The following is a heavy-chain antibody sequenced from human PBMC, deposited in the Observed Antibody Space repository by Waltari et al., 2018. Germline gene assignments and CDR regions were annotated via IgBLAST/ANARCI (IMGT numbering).Heavy chain of an antibody. CDR2: INHSGST. CDR3: ARERSSWSFYYMDV. Sequence: QVQLQQWGAGLLKPSETLSLTCAVYGGSFSGYYWSWIRQPPGKGLEWIGEINHSGSTNYNPSLKSRVTISVDTSKNQFSLKLSSVTAADTAVYYCARERSSWSFYYMDVWGKGTTVTVSS. CDR1: GGSFSGYY. V-gene: IGHV4-34*01. D-gene: IGHD6-13*01. J-gene: IGHJ6*03.